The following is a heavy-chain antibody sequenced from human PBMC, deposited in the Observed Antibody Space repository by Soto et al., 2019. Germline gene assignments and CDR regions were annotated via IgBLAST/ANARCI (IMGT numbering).Heavy chain of an antibody. D-gene: IGHD3-3*01. CDR2: ISSSGDSK. CDR3: ASACGRSGKCSYFDY. CDR1: GFTFSSFN. J-gene: IGHJ4*02. V-gene: IGHV3-64*02. Sequence: EVQLVESGEGLVQPGGSLRLSCAASGFTFSSFNIHWIRQAPGKGLELVSVISSSGDSKYYADSVKGRFTITRDNSKNTVWIQVGSLSADDTGVYYCASACGRSGKCSYFDYWGRGALVSVSS.